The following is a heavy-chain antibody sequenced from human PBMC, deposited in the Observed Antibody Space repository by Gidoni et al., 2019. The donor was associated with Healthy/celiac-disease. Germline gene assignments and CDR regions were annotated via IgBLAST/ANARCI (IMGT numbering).Heavy chain of an antibody. Sequence: QVQLVQSGAEVKKPGSSVKVSCKASGYTFTSYYMHWGRQAPGQGLEWMGRINPSGGSTSYAKKFQGRVTMTRDTSTGTVYMELSSLGSEDTAVYYCAREVYDFWSGYWGNDAFDIWGQGTMVTVSS. D-gene: IGHD3-3*01. V-gene: IGHV1-46*01. CDR2: INPSGGST. CDR3: AREVYDFWSGYWGNDAFDI. J-gene: IGHJ3*02. CDR1: GYTFTSYY.